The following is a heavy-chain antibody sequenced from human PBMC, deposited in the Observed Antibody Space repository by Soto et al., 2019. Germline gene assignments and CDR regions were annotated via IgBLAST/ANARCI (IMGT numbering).Heavy chain of an antibody. CDR3: ALVSGRFGELPNDY. CDR2: ISAYNGNT. D-gene: IGHD3-10*01. V-gene: IGHV1-18*01. J-gene: IGHJ4*02. Sequence: ASVKVSCKASGYTFTSYGISWVRQAPGQGLEWMGWISAYNGNTNYAQKLQGRVTMTTDTSTSTAYMELRSLRSDDTAVYYCALVSGRFGELPNDYWGQGTLVTVSS. CDR1: GYTFTSYG.